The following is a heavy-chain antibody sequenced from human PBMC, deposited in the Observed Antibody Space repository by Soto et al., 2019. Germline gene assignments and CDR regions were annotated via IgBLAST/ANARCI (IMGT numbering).Heavy chain of an antibody. CDR2: IIPIFGTA. CDR3: ASNYHGDYVEFDY. CDR1: GGTFSSYA. Sequence: SVKVSCKASGGTFSSYAISWVRQAPGQGLEWMGGIIPIFGTANYAQKFQGRVTITADESTSTAYMELSSLRSDDTAVYYCASNYHGDYVEFDYWGQGTLVTVSS. J-gene: IGHJ4*02. D-gene: IGHD4-17*01. V-gene: IGHV1-69*13.